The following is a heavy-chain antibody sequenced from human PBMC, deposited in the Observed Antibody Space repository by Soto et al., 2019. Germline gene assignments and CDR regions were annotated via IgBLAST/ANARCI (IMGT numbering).Heavy chain of an antibody. V-gene: IGHV3-23*01. CDR3: ATHLSIAARSFDY. CDR1: GFTFINYA. CDR2: ISGSDGST. D-gene: IGHD6-6*01. Sequence: PGGSLRLSCAASGFTFINYAMSWVRQAPGKGLEWVSTISGSDGSTFYADSVKGRFTISRDSSKSTLSLQMNSLRAEDTALYYYATHLSIAARSFDYWVRGAQVTSPQ. J-gene: IGHJ4*02.